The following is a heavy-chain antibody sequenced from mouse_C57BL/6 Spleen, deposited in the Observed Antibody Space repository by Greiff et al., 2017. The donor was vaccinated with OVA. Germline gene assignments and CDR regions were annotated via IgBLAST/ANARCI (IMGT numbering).Heavy chain of an antibody. J-gene: IGHJ4*01. V-gene: IGHV5-17*01. CDR2: ISSGSSTI. Sequence: DVMLVESGGGLVKPGGSLKLSCAASGFTFSDYGMHWVRQAPEKGLEWVAYISSGSSTIYYADTVKGRFTISRDNAKNTLFLQMTSLRSEDTAMYYCARGYYGSSHYYAMDYWGQGTSVTVSS. CDR3: ARGYYGSSHYYAMDY. CDR1: GFTFSDYG. D-gene: IGHD1-1*01.